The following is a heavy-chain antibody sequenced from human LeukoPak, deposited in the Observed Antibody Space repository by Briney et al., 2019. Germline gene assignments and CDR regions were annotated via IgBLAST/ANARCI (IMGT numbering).Heavy chain of an antibody. V-gene: IGHV3-48*03. CDR3: ARDRGSSWLDY. Sequence: PGGSLRLSCAASGFTFSSYEMNWVRQAPGKGLEWVSYISSSGSTIYYADSVKGRFTISRDNAKNSLYLQMNSLRAEDTAVYYCARDRGSSWLDYWGQGTLVTVSS. J-gene: IGHJ4*02. CDR2: ISSSGSTI. D-gene: IGHD6-13*01. CDR1: GFTFSSYE.